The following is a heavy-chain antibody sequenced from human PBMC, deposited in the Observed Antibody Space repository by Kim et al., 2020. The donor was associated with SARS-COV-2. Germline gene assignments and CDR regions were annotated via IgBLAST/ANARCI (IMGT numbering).Heavy chain of an antibody. J-gene: IGHJ4*02. D-gene: IGHD1-1*01. Sequence: GSKEDYAGSVKGRFTISRDNFQATLYLQMNSLRGDDTAVYFCASDTGTGDYWGQGTLVTVSS. CDR3: ASDTGTGDY. V-gene: IGHV3-30-3*01. CDR2: GSKE.